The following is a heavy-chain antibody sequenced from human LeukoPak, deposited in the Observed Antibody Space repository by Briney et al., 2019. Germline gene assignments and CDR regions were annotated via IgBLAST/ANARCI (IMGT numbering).Heavy chain of an antibody. D-gene: IGHD3-10*01. CDR2: INPNSGGT. CDR1: GYTFTGYY. J-gene: IGHJ4*02. V-gene: IGHV1-2*06. CDR3: ARVSVYGSGSYYIDY. Sequence: ASVKVSCKASGYTFTGYYMHWVRQAPGQGLEWMGRINPNSGGTNYAQKFQGRVTMTRDTPISTAYLELSRLRSDDTAVYHCARVSVYGSGSYYIDYWGQGTLVPVSS.